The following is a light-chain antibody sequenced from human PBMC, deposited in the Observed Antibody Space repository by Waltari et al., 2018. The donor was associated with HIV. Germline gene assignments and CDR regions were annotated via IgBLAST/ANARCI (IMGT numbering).Light chain of an antibody. V-gene: IGLV1-44*01. Sequence: QSVLTQPPSASGTPGQRVTISCSGRNSNIGRNTVIWYQQLPGTAPKLLIYGNTQRPSGVPDRFSGSKSGTSASLAISGLQSEDEADYYCAAWDDSLNGEVVFGGGTKLTVL. CDR3: AAWDDSLNGEVV. CDR2: GNT. CDR1: NSNIGRNT. J-gene: IGLJ2*01.